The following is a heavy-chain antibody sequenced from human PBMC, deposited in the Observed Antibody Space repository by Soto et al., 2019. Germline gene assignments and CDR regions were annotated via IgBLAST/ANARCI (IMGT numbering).Heavy chain of an antibody. D-gene: IGHD3-22*01. CDR2: IWYDGSNK. J-gene: IGHJ4*02. CDR1: GSTFSSYG. CDR3: ARDYTLDYYDSSGPPDY. Sequence: GGSLRLSCAASGSTFSSYGMHWVRQAPGKGLEWVAVIWYDGSNKYYADSVKGRFTISRDNSKNTLYLQMNSLRAEDTAVYYCARDYTLDYYDSSGPPDYWGQGTLVTVSS. V-gene: IGHV3-33*01.